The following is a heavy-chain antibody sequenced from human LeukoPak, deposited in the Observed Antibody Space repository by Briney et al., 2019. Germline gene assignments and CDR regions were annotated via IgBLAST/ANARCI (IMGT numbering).Heavy chain of an antibody. CDR3: ARDSNAGIVVVPAGYYYYYYMDV. J-gene: IGHJ6*03. CDR2: IYTSGST. CDR1: GGSISSYY. V-gene: IGHV4-4*07. D-gene: IGHD2-2*01. Sequence: SETLSLTCTVSGGSISSYYWSWIRQPAGKGLEWIGRIYTSGSTNYNPSLKSRVTMSADTSKNQFSLKLSSVTAADTAVYYCARDSNAGIVVVPAGYYYYYYMDVWGKGTTVTVSS.